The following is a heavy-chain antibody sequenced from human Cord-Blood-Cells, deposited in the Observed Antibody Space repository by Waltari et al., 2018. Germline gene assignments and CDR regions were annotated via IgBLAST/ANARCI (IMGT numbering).Heavy chain of an antibody. V-gene: IGHV1-18*01. CDR2: ISAYNGNT. J-gene: IGHJ6*02. Sequence: QVQLVQSGAEVKKPGASVKVSCKASGYTFTSYGISCVRQAPGQGLEWMGWISAYNGNTNYAQKLQGRVTMTTDTSTSTAYMELRSLRSDDTAVYYCATELGGYDFYYYGMDVWGQGTTVTVSS. D-gene: IGHD5-12*01. CDR3: ATELGGYDFYYYGMDV. CDR1: GYTFTSYG.